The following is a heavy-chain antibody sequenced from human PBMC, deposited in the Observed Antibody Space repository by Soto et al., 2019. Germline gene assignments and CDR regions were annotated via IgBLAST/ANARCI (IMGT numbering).Heavy chain of an antibody. CDR3: AREVQVHTPAFVY. V-gene: IGHV1-69*19. CDR1: GGTFNTYA. D-gene: IGHD3-10*01. J-gene: IGHJ4*02. CDR2: ISPMFGAA. Sequence: QVQLVQSGAEMTKPGSSVKVSCQSSGGTFNTYAMNWVRQAPGQGPEWMGDISPMFGAANYAPKFQGRVTITADESTGTSYTQLSSLTSEDTALYFCAREVQVHTPAFVYWGQGTLVTVSS.